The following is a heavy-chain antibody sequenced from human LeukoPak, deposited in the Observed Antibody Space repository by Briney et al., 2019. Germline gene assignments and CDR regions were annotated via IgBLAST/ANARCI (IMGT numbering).Heavy chain of an antibody. V-gene: IGHV3-23*01. CDR2: ISGSGGDT. CDR1: GFTFSGHF. Sequence: GGSLRLSCSASGFTFSGHFMHWVRQAPGKGLEWVSAISGSGGDTYYAASVKGRFTISGDNSKNTLYLQMNSLGAEDTAVYYCVRDHWDCWGQGTLVTVSS. CDR3: VRDHWDC. J-gene: IGHJ4*02.